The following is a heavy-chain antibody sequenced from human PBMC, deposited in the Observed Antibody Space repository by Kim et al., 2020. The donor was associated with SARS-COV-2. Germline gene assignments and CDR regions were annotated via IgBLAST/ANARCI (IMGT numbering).Heavy chain of an antibody. D-gene: IGHD6-6*01. CDR1: GFTFSSYG. Sequence: GGSLRLSCAASGFTFSSYGMHWVRQAPGKGLEWVAVISYDGSNKYYADSVKGRFTISRDNSKNTLYLQMNSLRAEDTAVYYCAKDSFYSSSSSFHYYYYGMDVWGQGTTVTVSS. J-gene: IGHJ6*02. CDR2: ISYDGSNK. V-gene: IGHV3-30*18. CDR3: AKDSFYSSSSSFHYYYYGMDV.